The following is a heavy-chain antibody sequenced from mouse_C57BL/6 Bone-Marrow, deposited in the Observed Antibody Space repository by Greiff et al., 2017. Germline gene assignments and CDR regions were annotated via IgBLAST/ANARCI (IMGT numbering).Heavy chain of an antibody. CDR2: IDPENGDT. V-gene: IGHV14-4*01. Sequence: EVQLQQSGAELVRPGASVKLSCTASGFNIKDDYMHWVKQRPEPGLEWIGWIDPENGDTEYASKFQGKATITADTSSNTAYLQLSSLTSEDTAVYYCTTDYGSSPDYWGQGTTLTVSS. CDR3: TTDYGSSPDY. J-gene: IGHJ2*01. D-gene: IGHD1-1*01. CDR1: GFNIKDDY.